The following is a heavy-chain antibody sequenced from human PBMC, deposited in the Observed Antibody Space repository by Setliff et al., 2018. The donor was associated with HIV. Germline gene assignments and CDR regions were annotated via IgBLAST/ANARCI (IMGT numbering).Heavy chain of an antibody. Sequence: ASVKVSCKASGYTFTSYYMHWVRQAPGQGLEWMGIISPSGGSTIYAQKFQGRVTMTRDTSTSTVYMELSSLRSEDTAVYYCARDGVVVVAASNYYFDYWGQGTLVTVSS. CDR2: ISPSGGST. D-gene: IGHD2-15*01. V-gene: IGHV1-46*01. CDR1: GYTFTSYY. CDR3: ARDGVVVVAASNYYFDY. J-gene: IGHJ4*02.